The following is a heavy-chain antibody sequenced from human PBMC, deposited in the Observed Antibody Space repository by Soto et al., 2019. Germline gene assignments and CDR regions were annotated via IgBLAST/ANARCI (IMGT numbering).Heavy chain of an antibody. Sequence: SETLSLTCTVSGGSISSYYWSWIRQPPGKGLEWIGYIYYSGSTNYNPSLKSRVTISVDTSKNQFSLKLSSVTAADTSVYYCAGGYDFYYYYGMDVWGQGTTVTVS. CDR1: GGSISSYY. V-gene: IGHV4-59*01. CDR3: AGGYDFYYYYGMDV. CDR2: IYYSGST. J-gene: IGHJ6*02. D-gene: IGHD5-12*01.